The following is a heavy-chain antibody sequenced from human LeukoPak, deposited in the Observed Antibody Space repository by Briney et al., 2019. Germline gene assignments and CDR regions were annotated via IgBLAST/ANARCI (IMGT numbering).Heavy chain of an antibody. CDR1: GGSISSYY. CDR3: ARDISSGWYGPSLYYYYYMDV. D-gene: IGHD6-19*01. CDR2: IYTSGST. V-gene: IGHV4-4*07. Sequence: PSETLSLTCTVSGGSISSYYWSWIRQPAGKGLEWIGRIYTSGSTNYNPSLKSRVTMSVDTSKNQFSLKLSSVTAADTAVYYCARDISSGWYGPSLYYYYYMDVWGKGTTVTVS. J-gene: IGHJ6*03.